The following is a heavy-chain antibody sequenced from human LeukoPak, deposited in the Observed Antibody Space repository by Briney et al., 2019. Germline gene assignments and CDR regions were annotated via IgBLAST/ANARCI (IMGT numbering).Heavy chain of an antibody. CDR2: IKQDGSEK. CDR1: GFTFSSYS. CDR3: AREVKAASGSYEYYFDY. J-gene: IGHJ4*02. Sequence: GGSLRLSCAASGFTFSSYSMNWVRQAPGKGLEWVANIKQDGSEKYYVDSVKGRFTISRDNAKNSLYLQMNSLRAGDTAVYYCAREVKAASGSYEYYFDYWGQGTLVTVSS. D-gene: IGHD1-26*01. V-gene: IGHV3-7*01.